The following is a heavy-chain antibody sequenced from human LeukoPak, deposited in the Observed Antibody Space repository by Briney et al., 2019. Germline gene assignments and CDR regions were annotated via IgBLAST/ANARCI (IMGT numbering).Heavy chain of an antibody. V-gene: IGHV3-11*04. CDR1: GFPFSDYY. Sequence: GSLRLSCAASGFPFSDYYMSWIRQAPGKGLEWVSYISSSGSTIYYADSVKGRFTISRDNAKNSLYLQMNSLRVEDTAVYYCAKEAGQDYGALDAFDVWGQGTMVTVSS. J-gene: IGHJ3*01. CDR2: ISSSGSTI. D-gene: IGHD4-17*01. CDR3: AKEAGQDYGALDAFDV.